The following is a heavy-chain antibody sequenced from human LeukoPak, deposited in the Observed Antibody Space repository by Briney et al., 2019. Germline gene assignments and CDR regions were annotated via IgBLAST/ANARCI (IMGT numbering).Heavy chain of an antibody. D-gene: IGHD6-19*01. CDR1: RFSYRNYY. Sequence: PGGSLRLSCTASRFSYRNYYKRCVRQSRGKSLLCVANINPDGNAKYSVDSVKGRFTISRDNAKNSLYLQMNSLRVDDTAGYYCAKDVPYGGWSHDFWGQGTLVTVSS. J-gene: IGHJ4*02. V-gene: IGHV3-7*01. CDR3: AKDVPYGGWSHDF. CDR2: INPDGNAK.